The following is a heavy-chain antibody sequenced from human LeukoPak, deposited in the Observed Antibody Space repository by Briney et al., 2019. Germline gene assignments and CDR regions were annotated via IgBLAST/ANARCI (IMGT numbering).Heavy chain of an antibody. CDR2: IYYSGST. Sequence: PSETLSLTCTVSGGSISSYYWSWIRQPPGKGLEWIGYIYYSGSTNYNPSLKSRVTISVDTSKNQFSLKLSSVTAADTAVYYCARVDNYYDSSGYYSYYYYYYMDVWGKGTTVTVSS. CDR1: GGSISSYY. CDR3: ARVDNYYDSSGYYSYYYYYYMDV. V-gene: IGHV4-59*12. J-gene: IGHJ6*03. D-gene: IGHD3-22*01.